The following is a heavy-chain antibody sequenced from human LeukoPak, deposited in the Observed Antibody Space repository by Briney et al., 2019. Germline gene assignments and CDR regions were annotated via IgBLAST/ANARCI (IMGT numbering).Heavy chain of an antibody. J-gene: IGHJ4*02. V-gene: IGHV1-69*05. Sequence: GASVKVSCKASGGTFSSYAISWVRQAPGQGLEWMGGIIPIFGTANYAQKFQGRVTITTDESTSTAYMELSSLRSEDTAVYYCARAPNPELLPIDYWGQGTLVTVSS. D-gene: IGHD1-26*01. CDR3: ARAPNPELLPIDY. CDR1: GGTFSSYA. CDR2: IIPIFGTA.